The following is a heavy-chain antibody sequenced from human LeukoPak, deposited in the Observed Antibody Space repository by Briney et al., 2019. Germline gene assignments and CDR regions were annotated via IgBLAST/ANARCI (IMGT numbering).Heavy chain of an antibody. J-gene: IGHJ4*02. CDR3: ARTLVGATHFDY. Sequence: ASVNVSCKASGYTFTSYYMHWVRQAPGQGLEWMGIINPSGGSTSYAQKFQGRVTMTRDTSTSTVYMELSSLRSEDTAVYYCARTLVGATHFDYWGQGTLVTVSS. V-gene: IGHV1-46*01. D-gene: IGHD1-26*01. CDR2: INPSGGST. CDR1: GYTFTSYY.